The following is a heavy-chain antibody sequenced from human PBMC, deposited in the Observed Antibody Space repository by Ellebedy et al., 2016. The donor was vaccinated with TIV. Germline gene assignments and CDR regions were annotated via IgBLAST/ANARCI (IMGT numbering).Heavy chain of an antibody. CDR1: GFTFSDYS. J-gene: IGHJ4*02. D-gene: IGHD3-10*01. CDR3: ARVPYGSGTYTVDY. CDR2: ISSSSSYI. V-gene: IGHV3-21*01. Sequence: GGSLRLSXAASGFTFSDYSMNWVRQAPGKGLQWLSSISSSSSYIYYADSVKGRFTISRDNAKNSLYLQMNSLRGEDTAVYYCARVPYGSGTYTVDYWGQGTLVTVSP.